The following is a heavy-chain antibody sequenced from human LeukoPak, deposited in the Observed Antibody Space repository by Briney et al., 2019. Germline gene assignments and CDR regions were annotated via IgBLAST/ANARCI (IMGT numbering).Heavy chain of an antibody. CDR1: GFTFGDYA. CDR3: TRESGSYWEYYFDY. V-gene: IGHV3-49*04. CDR2: IRSKAYGGTT. J-gene: IGHJ4*02. Sequence: GGSLRLSCTASGFTFGDYAMSWVRQAPGKGLEWVGFIRSKAYGGTTEYAASVKGRFTISRDDSKSIAYLQMNSPKTEDTAVYYCTRESGSYWEYYFDYWGQGTLVTVSS. D-gene: IGHD1-26*01.